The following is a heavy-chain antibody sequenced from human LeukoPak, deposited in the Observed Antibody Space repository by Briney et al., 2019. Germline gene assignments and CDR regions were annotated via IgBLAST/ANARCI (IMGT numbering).Heavy chain of an antibody. CDR2: ISSSSSYI. D-gene: IGHD2-15*01. CDR1: GFTFSSYS. Sequence: GGSLRLSCAASGFTFSSYSMNWVRQAPGKGLEWVSSISSSSSYIYYADSVKGRFTISRDNAKNSLYLQMNSLRAEDTAVYYCARDYSGGSCYSDYYYYYMDVWGKGTTVTVSS. J-gene: IGHJ6*03. V-gene: IGHV3-21*01. CDR3: ARDYSGGSCYSDYYYYYMDV.